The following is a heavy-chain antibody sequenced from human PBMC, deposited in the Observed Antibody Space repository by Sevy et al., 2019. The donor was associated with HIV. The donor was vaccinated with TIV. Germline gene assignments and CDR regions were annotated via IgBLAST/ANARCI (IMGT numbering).Heavy chain of an antibody. V-gene: IGHV4-59*01. Sequence: SETLSLTCTVSGGSISSYYWSWIRQPPGKGLEWIGYIYYSGSTNYIPSLKSRVTISVDTSKNQFSLKLSSVTAADTAVYYCARERIIAAAGTTDYYYYGMDVWGQGTTVTVSS. D-gene: IGHD6-13*01. CDR2: IYYSGST. CDR3: ARERIIAAAGTTDYYYYGMDV. CDR1: GGSISSYY. J-gene: IGHJ6*02.